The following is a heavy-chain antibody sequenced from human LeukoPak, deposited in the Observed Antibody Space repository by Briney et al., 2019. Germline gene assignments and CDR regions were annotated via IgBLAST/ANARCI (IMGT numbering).Heavy chain of an antibody. J-gene: IGHJ4*02. Sequence: PGRSLRLSCAASGFTFSSYAMHWVRQAPGRGLEWVAVVSYDGSNKYYADSVKGRFTISRDNSKNTLYLQMNSLRAEDTAVYYCARDYYDSSGYYYPLLWGQGTLVTVSS. CDR3: ARDYYDSSGYYYPLL. CDR2: VSYDGSNK. D-gene: IGHD3-22*01. CDR1: GFTFSSYA. V-gene: IGHV3-30-3*01.